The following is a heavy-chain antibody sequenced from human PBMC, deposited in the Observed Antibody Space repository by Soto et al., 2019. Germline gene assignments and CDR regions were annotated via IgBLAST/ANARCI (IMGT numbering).Heavy chain of an antibody. CDR3: VRFLTDHSHLSSFFDS. Sequence: QVQLVQSGGEVTKPGASVKVSCKASGYPFSQYGISWVRQAPGQGLEWMAWVSVDNGETDYAQKFQGRATMTTDTATSTAYMELNSLKSDDTALYYCVRFLTDHSHLSSFFDSWGQGTLVTVSS. CDR1: GYPFSQYG. V-gene: IGHV1-18*01. D-gene: IGHD2-21*02. J-gene: IGHJ4*02. CDR2: VSVDNGET.